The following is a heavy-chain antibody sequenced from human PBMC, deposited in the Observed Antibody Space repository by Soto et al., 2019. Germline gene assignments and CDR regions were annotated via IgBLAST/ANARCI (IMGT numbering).Heavy chain of an antibody. CDR3: ARGRRDVI. J-gene: IGHJ4*02. CDR1: GFPFTNYY. V-gene: IGHV1-46*01. Sequence: QVQLVQSGAELKRPGASVTISCTAYGFPFTNYYMIWVRQAPGQGLEWRGKINPSGGATTYAQNFQGILTVTSDTSSSPVHMEIIGLTSDDTAVYYCARGRRDVICGQGTPVTVSS. CDR2: INPSGGAT.